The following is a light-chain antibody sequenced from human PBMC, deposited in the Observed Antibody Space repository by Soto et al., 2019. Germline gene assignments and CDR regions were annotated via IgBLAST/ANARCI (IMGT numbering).Light chain of an antibody. Sequence: EIVMTQSPATLSVSPVERSTLSCRASQSVNIYLAWYQQKPGQAPRLLIFGASSRATGIPARFSGSGSGAEFNLTISSLQSEDFAVYFCQQYDDWLRLTFGGGTKWISN. CDR1: QSVNIY. CDR2: GAS. CDR3: QQYDDWLRLT. V-gene: IGKV3D-15*01. J-gene: IGKJ4*01.